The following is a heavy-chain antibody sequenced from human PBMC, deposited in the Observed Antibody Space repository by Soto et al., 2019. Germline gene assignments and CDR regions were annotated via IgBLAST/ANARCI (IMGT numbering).Heavy chain of an antibody. CDR3: AKTGITGTTGWFDP. Sequence: GESLKISCAASGFTFSSYAMSWVRQAPGKGLEWVSAISGSGGSTYYADSVKGRFTISRDNSKNTLYLQMNSLRAEDTAVYYCAKTGITGTTGWFDPWGQGTLVTVSS. D-gene: IGHD1-7*01. J-gene: IGHJ5*02. CDR1: GFTFSSYA. CDR2: ISGSGGST. V-gene: IGHV3-23*01.